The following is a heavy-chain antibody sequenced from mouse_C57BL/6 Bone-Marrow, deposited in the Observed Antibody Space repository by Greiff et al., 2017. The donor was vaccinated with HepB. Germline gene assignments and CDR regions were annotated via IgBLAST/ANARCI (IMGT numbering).Heavy chain of an antibody. V-gene: IGHV3-1*01. D-gene: IGHD1-1*01. CDR1: GYSITSGYD. J-gene: IGHJ4*01. CDR3: ARGTNYYGYYYAMDY. CDR2: ISYSGST. Sequence: EVQLQQSGPGMVKPSQSLSLTCTVTGYSITSGYDWHWIRPFPGNKLEWMGYISYSGSTNYNPSLKSRISITHDTSKNHFFLKLNSVTTEDTATYYCARGTNYYGYYYAMDYWGQGTSVTVSS.